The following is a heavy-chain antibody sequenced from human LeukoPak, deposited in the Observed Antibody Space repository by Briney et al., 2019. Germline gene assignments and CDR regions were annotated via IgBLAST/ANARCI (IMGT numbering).Heavy chain of an antibody. CDR3: AKVLGRGYDYYYGMDV. J-gene: IGHJ6*02. CDR2: ISYDGSNK. Sequence: PGGSLRLSCAASGFTFSSYGMHWVRQAPGKGLEWVAVISYDGSNKYYADSVKGRFIISRDNSKNTLYLQMNSLRAEDTAVYYCAKVLGRGYDYYYGMDVWGQGTTVTVSS. D-gene: IGHD7-27*01. CDR1: GFTFSSYG. V-gene: IGHV3-30*18.